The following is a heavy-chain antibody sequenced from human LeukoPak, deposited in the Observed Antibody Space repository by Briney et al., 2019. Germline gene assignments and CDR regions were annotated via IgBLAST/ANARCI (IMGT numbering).Heavy chain of an antibody. CDR3: ARPDGTTDVYFFDY. J-gene: IGHJ4*02. CDR2: INPNSGGT. Sequence: ASVKVSCKASGYTFTGYYMHWVRQAPGQGLEWMGWINPNSGGTNYAQKFQGRVTMTRDTSISTAYMELSRLRSDDTAVYYCARPDGTTDVYFFDYWGQGTLVTVSS. D-gene: IGHD5-24*01. V-gene: IGHV1-2*02. CDR1: GYTFTGYY.